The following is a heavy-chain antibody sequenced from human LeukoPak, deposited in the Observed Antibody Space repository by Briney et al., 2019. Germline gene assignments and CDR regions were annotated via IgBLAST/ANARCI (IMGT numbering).Heavy chain of an antibody. Sequence: GASVKVSCKASGGTFSSYAISWVRQAPGQGLEWMGWISAYNGNTNYAQKLQGRVTMTTDTSTSTAYMELRSLRSDDTAVYYCARVAGGYYGSGSYSYWGQGTLVTVSS. CDR2: ISAYNGNT. V-gene: IGHV1-18*01. J-gene: IGHJ4*02. D-gene: IGHD3-10*01. CDR1: GGTFSSYA. CDR3: ARVAGGYYGSGSYSY.